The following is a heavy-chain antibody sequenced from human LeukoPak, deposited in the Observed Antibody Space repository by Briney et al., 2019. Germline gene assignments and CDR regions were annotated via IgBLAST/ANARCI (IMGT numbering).Heavy chain of an antibody. J-gene: IGHJ6*03. D-gene: IGHD3-10*01. V-gene: IGHV4-59*12. Sequence: SETLSLTCTVSGGSISSYYWSWIRQPPGKGLEWIGYIYYSGSTNYNPSLKSRVTISVDTSKNQFSLKLSSVTAADTAVYYCARVSYYYGSGSYYGYYYYMDVWGKGTTVTVSS. CDR3: ARVSYYYGSGSYYGYYYYMDV. CDR2: IYYSGST. CDR1: GGSISSYY.